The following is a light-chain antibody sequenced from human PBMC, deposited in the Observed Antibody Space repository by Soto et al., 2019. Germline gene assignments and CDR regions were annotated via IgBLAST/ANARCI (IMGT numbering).Light chain of an antibody. CDR2: GAS. V-gene: IGKV3-15*01. J-gene: IGKJ2*01. CDR1: QSVGSN. Sequence: EIVMTQSPATLSVSPGERASLSCRASQSVGSNLAWYQQTAGQAPRLLIYGASTRATGIPARFSCSGSGTEFTLTISNLQSEDFAVYSNQQYTNWPYTFGQGTKLEIK. CDR3: QQYTNWPYT.